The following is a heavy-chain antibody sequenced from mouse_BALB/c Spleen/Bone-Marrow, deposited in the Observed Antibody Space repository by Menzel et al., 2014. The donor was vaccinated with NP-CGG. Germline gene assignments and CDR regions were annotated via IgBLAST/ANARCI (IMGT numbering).Heavy chain of an antibody. J-gene: IGHJ4*01. V-gene: IGHV1S81*02. CDR1: GYTFTSYW. CDR2: INPSNGRT. CDR3: LRYGNYYAMDY. D-gene: IGHD2-1*01. Sequence: QVQLQQSGAELVKPGASVKLPCKASGYTFTSYWMHWVKQRPGQGLEWIGEINPSNGRTNYNETFKSKATLTVDKSSTTAYMQLSSPTSDDAAVYDCLRYGNYYAMDYWGQGTSVTVSS.